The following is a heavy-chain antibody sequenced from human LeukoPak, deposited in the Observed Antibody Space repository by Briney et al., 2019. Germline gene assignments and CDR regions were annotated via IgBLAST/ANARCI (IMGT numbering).Heavy chain of an antibody. Sequence: PSETLSLTCTVSGGSISSGGYYWSWIRQHPGKGLEWIGYIYYSGSTYYNPSLKSRVTISVDTSKNQFSLKLSSVTAADTAVYYCARARTYYYDSSGYYWDYWGQGTLVTVSS. V-gene: IGHV4-31*03. CDR1: GGSISSGGYY. CDR2: IYYSGST. CDR3: ARARTYYYDSSGYYWDY. J-gene: IGHJ4*02. D-gene: IGHD3-22*01.